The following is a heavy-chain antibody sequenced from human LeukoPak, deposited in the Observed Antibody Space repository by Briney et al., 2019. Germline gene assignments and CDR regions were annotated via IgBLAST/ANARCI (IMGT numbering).Heavy chain of an antibody. J-gene: IGHJ4*02. V-gene: IGHV4-4*02. CDR1: GSSLISCNW. D-gene: IGHD2-2*01. CDR2: ISQNGDT. Sequence: SETLSLTCAVSGSSLISCNWWSWVRQSPGEGLEWIREISQNGDTHYSPSLKSRVAISVDRSKNQFSLKLSSVAAADTAMYYCARISCSSTSCFYLDFWGQGTLVTVSS. CDR3: ARISCSSTSCFYLDF.